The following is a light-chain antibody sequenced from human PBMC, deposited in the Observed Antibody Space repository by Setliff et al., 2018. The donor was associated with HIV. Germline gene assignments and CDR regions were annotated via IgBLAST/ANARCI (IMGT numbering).Light chain of an antibody. CDR1: ISDIGYYHS. Sequence: QSALTQPASVSGSPGQSITISCTGTISDIGYYHSVSWYQQHPGKVPKLIIYEVTKRPSGVSNRFSGSKSGNTASLTISGLQAEDEADYYCSSYATTGTVFGTGTKGTVL. J-gene: IGLJ1*01. V-gene: IGLV2-14*01. CDR2: EVT. CDR3: SSYATTGTV.